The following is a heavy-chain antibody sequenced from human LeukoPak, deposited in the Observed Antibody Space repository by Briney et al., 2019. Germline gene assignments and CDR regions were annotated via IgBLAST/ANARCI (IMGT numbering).Heavy chain of an antibody. Sequence: GSLRLSCAASGFTFSSYAMSWVRQAPGKGLEWVSYISSSGSTIYYADSVKGRFTISRDNAKNSLYLQMNSLRAEDTALYYCAKSQYSGYSVLNYWGQGTLVTVSS. J-gene: IGHJ4*02. CDR1: GFTFSSYA. CDR2: ISSSGSTI. CDR3: AKSQYSGYSVLNY. V-gene: IGHV3-48*04. D-gene: IGHD5-12*01.